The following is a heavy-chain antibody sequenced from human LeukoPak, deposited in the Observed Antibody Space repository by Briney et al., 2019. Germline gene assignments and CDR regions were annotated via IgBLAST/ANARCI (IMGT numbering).Heavy chain of an antibody. Sequence: PGGSLRLSCAASGFTLDDYAMHWVRQAPGKGLEWVSLISWDGGSTYYADSVKGRFTISRDNSKNSLYLQMNSLRAEDTALYYCAKEGYCSSTSCYGLDYWGQGTLVTVSS. J-gene: IGHJ4*02. V-gene: IGHV3-43D*03. CDR3: AKEGYCSSTSCYGLDY. CDR1: GFTLDDYA. CDR2: ISWDGGST. D-gene: IGHD2-2*01.